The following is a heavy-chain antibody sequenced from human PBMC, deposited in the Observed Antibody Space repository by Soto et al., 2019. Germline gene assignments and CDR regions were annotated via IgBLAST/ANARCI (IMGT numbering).Heavy chain of an antibody. Sequence: QVQLQQWGAGLLKPSETLSLTCAVYGGSFSGYYWSWIRQPPGKGLEWIGEINHSGSTNYNPSLKSRVTISVDTSKNQFSLKLSSVTAADTAVYYSARGYSSIYYYYYMDVWGKGTTVTVSS. CDR2: INHSGST. J-gene: IGHJ6*03. V-gene: IGHV4-34*01. CDR1: GGSFSGYY. D-gene: IGHD6-13*01. CDR3: ARGYSSIYYYYYMDV.